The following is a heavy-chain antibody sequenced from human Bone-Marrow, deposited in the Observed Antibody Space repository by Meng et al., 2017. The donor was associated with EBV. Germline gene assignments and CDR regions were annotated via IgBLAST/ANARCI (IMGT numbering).Heavy chain of an antibody. CDR2: LSNSGGNS. CDR1: GFTFSDYA. J-gene: IGHJ4*02. V-gene: IGHV3-23*04. Sequence: EVQLVESGGGLVQPGGSLRLSCATSGFTFSDYAMNWVRQAPGKGLEWVSTLSNSGGNSHYADSAKGRFTISRDNSKNTLYLQMNSLRAEDTAIYYCASWLLAHFDYWGQGTLVTVSS. CDR3: ASWLLAHFDY. D-gene: IGHD3-22*01.